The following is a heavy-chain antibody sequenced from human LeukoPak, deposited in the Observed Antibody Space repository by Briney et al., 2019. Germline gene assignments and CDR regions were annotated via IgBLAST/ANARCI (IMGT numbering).Heavy chain of an antibody. J-gene: IGHJ4*02. V-gene: IGHV4-59*01. CDR3: ARSGWYYRFDY. CDR2: IYYSGST. CDR1: GGSISSYY. Sequence: SETLSLTCTVSGGSISSYYWSWIRQPPGKGLEWIGYIYYSGSTNYNPSLKSRVTISVDTSKNQFSLKLSSVTAAGTAVYYCARSGWYYRFDYWGQGTLVTVSS. D-gene: IGHD6-19*01.